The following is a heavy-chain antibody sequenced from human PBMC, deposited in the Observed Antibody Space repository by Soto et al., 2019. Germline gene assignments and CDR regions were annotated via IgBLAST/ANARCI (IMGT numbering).Heavy chain of an antibody. CDR2: IKSKTDGETT. Sequence: GGSLRLSRAAFGFTFSNAWMSWVRQASGKGLEWVGRIKSKTDGETTDYAAPVKGRFTISRDDSKNTLYLHMSSLQTEDTALYYCTTDFKGDTAVDYWGQGTPVTVSS. CDR1: GFTFSNAW. V-gene: IGHV3-15*01. CDR3: TTDFKGDTAVDY. D-gene: IGHD5-18*01. J-gene: IGHJ4*02.